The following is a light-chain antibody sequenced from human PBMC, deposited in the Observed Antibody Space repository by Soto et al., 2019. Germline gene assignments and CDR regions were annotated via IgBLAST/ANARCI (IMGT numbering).Light chain of an antibody. CDR1: QSLLHITGEAF. CDR3: MQTLQNPLT. Sequence: DVVMPQTPLSLSVAPGQPASISCKSSQSLLHITGEAFLFWYLQRPGQPPQLLIYELSNRFSGVPDRFSGSGSGTDFSLKISRVEAEDAGVYYCMQTLQNPLTFGGGTKVDIK. J-gene: IGKJ4*01. CDR2: ELS. V-gene: IGKV2D-29*01.